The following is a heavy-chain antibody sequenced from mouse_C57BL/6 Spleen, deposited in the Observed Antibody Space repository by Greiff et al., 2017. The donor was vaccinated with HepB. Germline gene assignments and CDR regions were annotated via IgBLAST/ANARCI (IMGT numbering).Heavy chain of an antibody. CDR2: INPSTGGT. V-gene: IGHV1-42*01. CDR3: ARYGNDYDGDFDY. CDR1: GYSFTGYY. J-gene: IGHJ2*01. D-gene: IGHD2-4*01. Sequence: EVQLQQSGPELVKPGASVKISCKASGYSFTGYYMNWVKQSPEKSLEWIGEINPSTGGTTYNQKFKAKATLTVDKSSSTAYMQLKSLTSEDSAVYYCARYGNDYDGDFDYWGQGTTLTVSS.